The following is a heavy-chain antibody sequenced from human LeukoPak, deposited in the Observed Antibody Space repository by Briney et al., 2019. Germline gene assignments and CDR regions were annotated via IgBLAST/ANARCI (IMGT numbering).Heavy chain of an antibody. Sequence: SETLSLTCTVSGGSINNSISYWSWIRQPPGKGLEWIGSIYYSRSTYYNPSLKSRGTISVDTSKNQFSLKLRSVTAADTAVYYCARLSSSWVDYWGQGTLVTVSS. J-gene: IGHJ4*02. CDR2: IYYSRST. D-gene: IGHD6-6*01. V-gene: IGHV4-39*01. CDR1: GGSINNSISY. CDR3: ARLSSSWVDY.